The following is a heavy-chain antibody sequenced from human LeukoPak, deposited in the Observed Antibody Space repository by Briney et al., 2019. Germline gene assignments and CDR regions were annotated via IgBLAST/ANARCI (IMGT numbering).Heavy chain of an antibody. V-gene: IGHV3-48*02. CDR1: GFTFSSYS. D-gene: IGHD2-21*02. J-gene: IGHJ3*02. CDR3: ARENIGVVPATGDVFDI. Sequence: GGSLRLSCAASGFTFSSYSMNWVRQAPGKGLEWVSYISSGSSTIYYADSVKGRFTISRDNAKNSLCLQMNSLRDEDTAVYYCARENIGVVPATGDVFDIWGQGTMVTVSS. CDR2: ISSGSSTI.